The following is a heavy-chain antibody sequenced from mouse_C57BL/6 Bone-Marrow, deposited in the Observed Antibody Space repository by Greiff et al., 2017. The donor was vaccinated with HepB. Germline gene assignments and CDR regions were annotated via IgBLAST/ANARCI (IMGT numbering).Heavy chain of an antibody. D-gene: IGHD1-3*01. CDR3: KREGLKAMDY. V-gene: IGHV1-15*01. CDR1: GYTFTDYE. J-gene: IGHJ4*01. CDR2: IDPETGGT. Sequence: QVQLQQPGAELVRPGASVKLSCKASGYTFTDYEMHWVKQTPVHGLEWIGAIDPETGGTAYNQKFKGKAILTADKSSSTAYMELRSLTSEDSAVYYCKREGLKAMDYWGQGTSVTVSA.